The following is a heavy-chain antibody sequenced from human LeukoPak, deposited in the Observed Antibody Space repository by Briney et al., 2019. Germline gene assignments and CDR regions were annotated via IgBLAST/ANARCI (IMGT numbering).Heavy chain of an antibody. CDR3: ARVYYYDSSGYLDY. V-gene: IGHV1-24*01. Sequence: ASVKVSCTASGYTFTGYYMHWVRQAPGQGLEWMGGFDPEDGETIYAQKFQGRVTITADESTSTAYMELSSLRSEDTAVYYCARVYYYDSSGYLDYWGQGTLVTVSS. CDR2: FDPEDGET. CDR1: GYTFTGYY. D-gene: IGHD3-22*01. J-gene: IGHJ4*02.